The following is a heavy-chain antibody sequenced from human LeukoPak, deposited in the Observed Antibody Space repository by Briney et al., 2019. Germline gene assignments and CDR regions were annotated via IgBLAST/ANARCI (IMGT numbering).Heavy chain of an antibody. V-gene: IGHV3-43*02. Sequence: GGSLRLSCVASGLPISDFAMHWVRQAPGKGLEWVSLISGDGVSTFYADSVKGRFSISRDDSKNSLYLEMNSLRTEDAAMYYCAKESGKFDYWGQGTLVAVSS. CDR2: ISGDGVST. J-gene: IGHJ4*02. CDR1: GLPISDFA. CDR3: AKESGKFDY.